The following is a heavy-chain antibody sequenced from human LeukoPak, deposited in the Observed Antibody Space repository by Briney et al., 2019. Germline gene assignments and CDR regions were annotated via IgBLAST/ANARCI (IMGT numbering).Heavy chain of an antibody. CDR1: GFTFSSYA. J-gene: IGHJ3*02. Sequence: PGRSLRLSCAASGFTFSSYAMHWVRQAPGKGLEWVADAVKGRFTISRDISKNTLYLQMNSLRGEDTAVYYCAREVSDAFDIWGQGTMVTVSS. V-gene: IGHV3-30*04. CDR3: AREVSDAFDI. D-gene: IGHD4-11*01.